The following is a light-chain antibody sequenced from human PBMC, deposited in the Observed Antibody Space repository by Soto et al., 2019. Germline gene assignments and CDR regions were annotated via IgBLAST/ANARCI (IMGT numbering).Light chain of an antibody. CDR3: QAWDSSTPVL. Sequence: SYELTQPPSVSVSPGQTASITCSGDKLGDRYACWYQQRPGQSPVLVLYQDTKRPSGIPERFSGSNSGNTATLTISGTQAMDEADYYCQAWDSSTPVLIGGGTKLTVL. CDR1: KLGDRY. CDR2: QDT. V-gene: IGLV3-1*01. J-gene: IGLJ2*01.